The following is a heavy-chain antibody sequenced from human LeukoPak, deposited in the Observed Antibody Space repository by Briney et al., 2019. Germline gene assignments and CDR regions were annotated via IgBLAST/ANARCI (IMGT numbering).Heavy chain of an antibody. Sequence: ASVKVSCKASGYTFTSYDINWVRQATGQGLEWMGWMNPNSGNTGYAQKFQGRVTMTRNTSISTANMELSSLRSEDTAVYYCATDFNYYGSGSYLGDTFDYWGQGTLVTVSS. CDR1: GYTFTSYD. J-gene: IGHJ4*02. CDR2: MNPNSGNT. D-gene: IGHD3-10*01. CDR3: ATDFNYYGSGSYLGDTFDY. V-gene: IGHV1-8*01.